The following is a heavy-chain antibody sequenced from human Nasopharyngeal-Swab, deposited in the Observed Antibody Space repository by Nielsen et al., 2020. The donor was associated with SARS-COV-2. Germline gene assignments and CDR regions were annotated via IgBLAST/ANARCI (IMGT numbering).Heavy chain of an antibody. J-gene: IGHJ4*02. V-gene: IGHV3-11*04. Sequence: WIRQPPGKGLEWVSYISSSGSTIYYADSVKGRFTISRDNAKNSLYLQMNSLRAEDTAVYYCAREGDSSGYVDHWGQGTLVTVSS. D-gene: IGHD3-22*01. CDR3: AREGDSSGYVDH. CDR2: ISSSGSTI.